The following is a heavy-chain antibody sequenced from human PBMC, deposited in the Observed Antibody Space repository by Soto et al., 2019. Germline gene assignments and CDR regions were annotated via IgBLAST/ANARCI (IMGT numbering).Heavy chain of an antibody. V-gene: IGHV1-69*01. D-gene: IGHD1-1*01. CDR3: ARWTRATGTGYYYYGMDV. J-gene: IGHJ6*02. CDR2: IIPIFGTA. Sequence: QVQLVQSGAEVKKPGSSVKVSCKASGGTFSSYAISWVRQAPGQGLEWMGGIIPIFGTANYAQKFQGRVTITADESTSTAYMELSSLRSEDTAVYYCARWTRATGTGYYYYGMDVWGQGTTVTVSS. CDR1: GGTFSSYA.